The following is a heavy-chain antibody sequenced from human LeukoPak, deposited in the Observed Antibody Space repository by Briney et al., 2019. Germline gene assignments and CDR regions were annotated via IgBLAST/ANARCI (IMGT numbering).Heavy chain of an antibody. J-gene: IGHJ5*02. CDR3: ARDAFITGFDP. Sequence: GGSLRLSCAASGFTFSSYAMHWVRQAPGEGLEWVAVISYDGSNKYYADSVKGRFTISRGNSKNTLYLQMNSLRAEDTAVYYCARDAFITGFDPWGQGTLVTVSS. CDR1: GFTFSSYA. D-gene: IGHD3-22*01. V-gene: IGHV3-30-3*01. CDR2: ISYDGSNK.